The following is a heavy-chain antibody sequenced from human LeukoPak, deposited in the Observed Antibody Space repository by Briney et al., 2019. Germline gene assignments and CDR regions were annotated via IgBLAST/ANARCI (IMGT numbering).Heavy chain of an antibody. J-gene: IGHJ4*02. CDR2: INTNTGNP. D-gene: IGHD3-22*01. Sequence: PGGSLRLSCAASGYTFTSYAMNWVRQAPGQGLEWMGWINTNTGNPTYAQGFTGRFVFSLDTSVSTAYLQISSLKAEDTAVYYCARGLDSSGYYFWHPYGDYWGQGTLATVSS. CDR3: ARGLDSSGYYFWHPYGDY. V-gene: IGHV7-4-1*02. CDR1: GYTFTSYA.